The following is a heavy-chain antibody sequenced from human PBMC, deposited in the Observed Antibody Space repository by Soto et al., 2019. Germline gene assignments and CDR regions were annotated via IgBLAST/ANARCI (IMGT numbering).Heavy chain of an antibody. CDR1: GGTFSSYT. D-gene: IGHD6-19*01. CDR3: ASESCASQASSGWNVY. J-gene: IGHJ4*01. V-gene: IGHV1-69*02. CDR2: IIPILGIA. Sequence: QVQLGQSGAEVKKPGSSVKVSCKASGGTFSSYTISWVRQAPGQGLEWMGRIIPILGIANYAQKFQGRVKINEDNSTSTAYMDLSSLRSEDTAVYYCASESCASQASSGWNVYWGQGSLVTVS.